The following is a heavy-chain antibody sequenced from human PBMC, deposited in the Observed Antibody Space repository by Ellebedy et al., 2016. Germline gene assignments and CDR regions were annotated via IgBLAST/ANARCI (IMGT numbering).Heavy chain of an antibody. CDR1: GGSISSYY. J-gene: IGHJ3*02. CDR3: ARHVGATGAFDI. CDR2: IYYSGST. Sequence: SETLSLTXTVSGGSISSYYWSWIRQPPGKGLEWIGYIYYSGSTNYNPSLKSRVTISVDTSKNQFSLKLSSVTAADTAVYYCARHVGATGAFDIWGQGTMVTVSS. V-gene: IGHV4-59*08. D-gene: IGHD1-26*01.